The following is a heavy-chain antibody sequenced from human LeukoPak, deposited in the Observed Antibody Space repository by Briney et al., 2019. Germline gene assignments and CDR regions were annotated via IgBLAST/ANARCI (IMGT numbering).Heavy chain of an antibody. V-gene: IGHV4-4*07. Sequence: PSETLSLTCTVSGDSIRNNYWSWIRQPAGKGLEWIGRIYGSGRTNYNPSLKRRVTMSVDTSQSQCSLRVSSATAADTAVYYCARGGISTSLDYWGQGTLVTVAS. CDR1: GDSIRNNY. D-gene: IGHD2-2*01. CDR2: IYGSGRT. CDR3: ARGGISTSLDY. J-gene: IGHJ4*02.